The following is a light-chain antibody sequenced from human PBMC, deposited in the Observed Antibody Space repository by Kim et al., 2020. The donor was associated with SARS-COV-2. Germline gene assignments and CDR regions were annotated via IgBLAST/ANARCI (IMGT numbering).Light chain of an antibody. CDR1: QSVRNL. J-gene: IGKJ3*01. CDR2: GAS. Sequence: SLSPGERATLSCRASQSVRNLVAWFQQRPGQAPRLLIHGASNRASGTPARFSGSGSGTDFTLTISSLEPEDFAVYYCQQRSSWPLTFGPGTKLEI. CDR3: QQRSSWPLT. V-gene: IGKV3-11*01.